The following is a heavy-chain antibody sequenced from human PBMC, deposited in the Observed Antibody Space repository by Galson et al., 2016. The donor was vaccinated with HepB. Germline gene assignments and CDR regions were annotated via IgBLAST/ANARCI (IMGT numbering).Heavy chain of an antibody. J-gene: IGHJ4*02. Sequence: QSGAEVKKPGESLKISCKGSGYSFSTYGIGWGPQMPGKGLEWMGILYPGDSDTRYSPSLQGQVTISADKSTSTAYLQWNSLKASDTAMYYCARRGSGYYPGEHYWGQGTLVTVAS. V-gene: IGHV5-51*01. CDR1: GYSFSTYG. D-gene: IGHD3-3*01. CDR3: ARRGSGYYPGEHY. CDR2: LYPGDSDT.